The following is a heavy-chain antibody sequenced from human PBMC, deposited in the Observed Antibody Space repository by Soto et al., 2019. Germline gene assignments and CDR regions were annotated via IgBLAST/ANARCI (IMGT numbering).Heavy chain of an antibody. D-gene: IGHD6-19*01. CDR1: GFTFSSYA. Sequence: PGGSLRLSCAASGFTFSSYAMSWVRQAPGKGLEWVSAISGSGGSTYYADSVKGRFTISRDNSKNTLYLQMNSLRAEDTAVYYCAREFPVAGYYYYYGMDGWGQGTTVPVSS. CDR2: ISGSGGST. CDR3: AREFPVAGYYYYYGMDG. V-gene: IGHV3-23*01. J-gene: IGHJ6*02.